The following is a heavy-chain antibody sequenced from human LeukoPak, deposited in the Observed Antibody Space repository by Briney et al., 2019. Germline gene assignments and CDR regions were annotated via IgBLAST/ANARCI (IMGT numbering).Heavy chain of an antibody. CDR3: ATRPKHYYDSSGYYS. D-gene: IGHD3-22*01. CDR2: ISSSSSYI. CDR1: GFTFSSYS. J-gene: IGHJ4*02. V-gene: IGHV3-21*04. Sequence: GGSLRLSCAASGFTFSSYSMNWVCQAPGKGLEWVSSISSSSSYIYYADSVKGRFTISRDNAKNSLYLQMNSLRAEDTAVYYCATRPKHYYDSSGYYSWGQGTLVTVSS.